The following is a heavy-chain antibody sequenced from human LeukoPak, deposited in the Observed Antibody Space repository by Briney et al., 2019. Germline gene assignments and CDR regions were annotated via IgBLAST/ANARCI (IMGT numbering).Heavy chain of an antibody. Sequence: GGSLRLSCAASGFTFSTYAMNWVRQAPGKGLEWVSGLSGSGGSTYYADSVKGRSTISRDNSKNTLYLQLSSLRANDTAVYYGQKGVDISTYFRSPLLEYWGQGALVTVSS. CDR2: LSGSGGST. D-gene: IGHD3-22*01. J-gene: IGHJ4*02. CDR3: QKGVDISTYFRSPLLEY. V-gene: IGHV3-23*01. CDR1: GFTFSTYA.